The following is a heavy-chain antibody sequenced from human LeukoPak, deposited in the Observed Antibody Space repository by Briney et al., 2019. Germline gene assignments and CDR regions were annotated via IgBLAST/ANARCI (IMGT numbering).Heavy chain of an antibody. D-gene: IGHD3-22*01. J-gene: IGHJ4*02. CDR1: GYTFTSYD. V-gene: IGHV1-8*01. Sequence: ASVKVSCKASGYTFTSYDINWVRQATGQGLEWMGWMNPNSGNTGYAQKFQGRVTMTRNTSISTAYMELSSLRSEDTAVYYCARVHESSGYYHFDYWGQGTLVTVSS. CDR2: MNPNSGNT. CDR3: ARVHESSGYYHFDY.